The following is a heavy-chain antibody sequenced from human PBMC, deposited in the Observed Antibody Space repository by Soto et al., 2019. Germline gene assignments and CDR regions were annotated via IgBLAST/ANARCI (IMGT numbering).Heavy chain of an antibody. D-gene: IGHD6-13*01. Sequence: SVKVSCKASGGTFNSYAISWVRQAPGQGLEWMGGTFPMFGKANYAQKFQGRVTISADKSTSTAYMELSSLTSEDTAVYYCATVDISTWIDGMDVWGQGTTVTVSS. V-gene: IGHV1-69*06. CDR1: GGTFNSYA. J-gene: IGHJ6*02. CDR3: ATVDISTWIDGMDV. CDR2: TFPMFGKA.